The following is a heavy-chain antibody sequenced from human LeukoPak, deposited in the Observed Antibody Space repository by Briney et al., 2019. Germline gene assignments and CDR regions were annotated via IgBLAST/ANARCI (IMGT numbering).Heavy chain of an antibody. D-gene: IGHD2-2*01. Sequence: PGGSLRLSCAASGFTFSSYWMSWVRQAPGGGLEWVSAMSGSGGTTFYGDSVKGRFTISRDNSKNTLYLQMNSLRAEDTAVYYCAKSHCGTFSCARADYWGQGTLVTVSS. CDR3: AKSHCGTFSCARADY. J-gene: IGHJ4*02. CDR1: GFTFSSYW. V-gene: IGHV3-23*01. CDR2: MSGSGGTT.